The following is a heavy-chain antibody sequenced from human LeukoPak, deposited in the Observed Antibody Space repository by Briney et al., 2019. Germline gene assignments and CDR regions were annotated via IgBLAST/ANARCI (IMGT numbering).Heavy chain of an antibody. J-gene: IGHJ5*02. Sequence: GASVKVSCKASGYTFTSYGISWVRQAPGQGLEWMGWISAYNGNTNYAQKLQGRVTMTTDTSTSTAYMELRSLRSDDTAVYYCASGQSGFLELGNWFDPWGQGTLVTVSS. D-gene: IGHD3-3*01. CDR1: GYTFTSYG. CDR3: ASGQSGFLELGNWFDP. V-gene: IGHV1-18*01. CDR2: ISAYNGNT.